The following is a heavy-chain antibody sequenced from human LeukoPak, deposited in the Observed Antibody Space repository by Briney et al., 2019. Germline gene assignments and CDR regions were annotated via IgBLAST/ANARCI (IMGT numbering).Heavy chain of an antibody. V-gene: IGHV4-34*01. CDR1: GRSFSGYY. CDR3: ARSSSSWYCMDV. D-gene: IGHD6-13*01. J-gene: IGHJ6*03. Sequence: SETLSLTCAVYGRSFSGYYWSWIRQPPGKGLEWIGEINHSGSTNYNPSLKSRVTISVDTSKNQFSLKLSSVTAADTAVYYCARSSSSWYCMDVWGKGTTVTISS. CDR2: INHSGST.